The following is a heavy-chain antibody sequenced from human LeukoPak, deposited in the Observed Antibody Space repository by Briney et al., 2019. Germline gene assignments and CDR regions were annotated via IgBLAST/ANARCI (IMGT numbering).Heavy chain of an antibody. CDR3: ARYGITIVRGGKYYFDS. D-gene: IGHD3-10*01. J-gene: IGHJ4*02. CDR1: GGSISGYF. V-gene: IGHV4-59*08. Sequence: SETLSLTCTVSGGSISGYFWSWIRQPPGKGLEWIGYIHHSGSTNYNPSLNSRVTISVDTSKNQFSLRLSSVTAADTAAYYCARYGITIVRGGKYYFDSWGQGTLVTVSS. CDR2: IHHSGST.